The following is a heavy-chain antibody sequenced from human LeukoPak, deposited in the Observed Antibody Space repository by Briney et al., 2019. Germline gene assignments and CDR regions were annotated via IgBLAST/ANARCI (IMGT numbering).Heavy chain of an antibody. Sequence: ASVTVSCKASGYTFSSYGIIWARQAPGQGLEWMGWVNGYNGNTDYAQKFQGRVAMTRDTSTSTAYVELTSLRSDDTAVYYCARDGGGSYYSDWGQGTLVTVSS. J-gene: IGHJ4*02. V-gene: IGHV1-18*01. D-gene: IGHD1-26*01. CDR2: VNGYNGNT. CDR1: GYTFSSYG. CDR3: ARDGGGSYYSD.